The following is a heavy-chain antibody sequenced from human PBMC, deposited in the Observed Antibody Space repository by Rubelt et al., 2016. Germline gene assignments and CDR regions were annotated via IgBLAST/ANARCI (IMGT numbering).Heavy chain of an antibody. D-gene: IGHD2-21*01. J-gene: IGHJ5*02. Sequence: QVQLQESGPGLVKSSETLFLTCTVSGGSINSYYWSWIRQPPGKGLEWIGYIYSSGITNYNPSLKSRVTISADTSKNQFSLKLRSVTAADAAGYLCAGLMGFCSGDSNGIDPWGQGTLVTGSS. CDR3: AGLMGFCSGDSNGIDP. CDR1: GGSINSYY. CDR2: IYSSGIT. V-gene: IGHV4-59*12.